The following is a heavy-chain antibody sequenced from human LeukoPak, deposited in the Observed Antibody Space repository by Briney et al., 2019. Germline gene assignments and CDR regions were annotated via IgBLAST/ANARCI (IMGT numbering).Heavy chain of an antibody. CDR3: ARDPSNSSGWRAFFGY. V-gene: IGHV1-18*01. CDR2: ISAYNGDT. J-gene: IGHJ4*02. Sequence: GASVKVSCKASGYTFRNYGISWARQAPGQGLEWMGWISAYNGDTNYAQKLQGRVTMTTDTSTSTAYMEVRSLRSDDTAVCYCARDPSNSSGWRAFFGYWGQGTLVTVSS. CDR1: GYTFRNYG. D-gene: IGHD6-19*01.